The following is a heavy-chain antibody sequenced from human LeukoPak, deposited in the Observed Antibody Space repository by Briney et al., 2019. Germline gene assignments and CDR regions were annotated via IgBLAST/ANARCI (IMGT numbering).Heavy chain of an antibody. J-gene: IGHJ4*02. Sequence: GGSLRLSCAASGFTFSTYVMSWVRQAPGKGLEWVSGISGSGDNTYYADSVKGRFTISRDNSKNTLYLQMNSLRAEDTAVYYCAKGSGYDTDFDYWGQGTLVTVSS. V-gene: IGHV3-23*01. CDR1: GFTFSTYV. CDR3: AKGSGYDTDFDY. D-gene: IGHD3-9*01. CDR2: ISGSGDNT.